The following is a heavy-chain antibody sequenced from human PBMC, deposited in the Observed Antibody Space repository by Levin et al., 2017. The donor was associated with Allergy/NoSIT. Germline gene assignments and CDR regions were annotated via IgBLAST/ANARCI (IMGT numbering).Heavy chain of an antibody. J-gene: IGHJ4*02. V-gene: IGHV4-34*01. Sequence: PSETLSLSCVVYGGSFSGYYWSWIRQPPGKGLEWIGEINGSGTTIYNPSLKSRVTISRDTSKNQFSLKMNSVTAADTAVYYCAGGTGSSAWPFDYWGQGALVPVSS. CDR1: GGSFSGYY. CDR3: AGGTGSSAWPFDY. CDR2: INGSGTT. D-gene: IGHD6-25*01.